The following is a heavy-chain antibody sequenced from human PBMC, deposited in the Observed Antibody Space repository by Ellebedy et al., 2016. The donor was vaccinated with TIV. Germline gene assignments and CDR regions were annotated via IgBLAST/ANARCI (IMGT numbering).Heavy chain of an antibody. CDR1: GSSLKNHI. D-gene: IGHD3-10*01. V-gene: IGHV3-74*01. CDR2: IYGDGSSP. Sequence: GESLKISCVVSGSSLKNHIITWVRQAPGKGLVWVSRIYGDGSSPSYADSVKGRFTISRDNAKNTLYLQMNSLRAEETAVYYCVRDRYGSGRNDAFDIWGQGTMVTVSS. J-gene: IGHJ3*02. CDR3: VRDRYGSGRNDAFDI.